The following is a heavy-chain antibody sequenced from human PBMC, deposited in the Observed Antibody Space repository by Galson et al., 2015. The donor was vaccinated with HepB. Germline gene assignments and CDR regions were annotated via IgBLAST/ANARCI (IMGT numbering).Heavy chain of an antibody. CDR3: ARDIPPRGYCSSTSCQVDYYYYMDV. Sequence: SVKVSCKASGYTFTGYYMHWVRQAPGQGLEWMGWINPNSGGTNYAQKFQGRVTMTRDTSISTAYMELSRLRSDDTAVYYCARDIPPRGYCSSTSCQVDYYYYMDVWGKGTTVTVSS. J-gene: IGHJ6*03. V-gene: IGHV1-2*02. D-gene: IGHD2-2*01. CDR2: INPNSGGT. CDR1: GYTFTGYY.